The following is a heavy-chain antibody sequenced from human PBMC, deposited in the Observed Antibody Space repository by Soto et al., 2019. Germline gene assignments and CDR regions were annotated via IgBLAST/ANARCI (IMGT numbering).Heavy chain of an antibody. CDR2: ISAYNGNT. CDR1: GYTFTRYG. CDR3: ARFISLLRDCDWLPRRQPTLDD. J-gene: IGHJ4*02. V-gene: IGHV1-18*04. D-gene: IGHD3-9*01. Sequence: ASVKDSCKAAGYTFTRYGISWVRQAPGQGLEWMGWISAYNGNTNYAQKLQGRVTMTTDTSTSTAYMELRSLRSDDTAVYYCARFISLLRDCDWLPRRQPTLDDWAQGSRVTV.